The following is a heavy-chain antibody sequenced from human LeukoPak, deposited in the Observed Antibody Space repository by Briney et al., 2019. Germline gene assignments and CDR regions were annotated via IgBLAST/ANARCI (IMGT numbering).Heavy chain of an antibody. D-gene: IGHD1-7*01. CDR2: IYPGDSDT. J-gene: IGHJ5*02. V-gene: IGHV5-51*01. CDR3: ARLWGITGTLNWFDP. CDR1: GYSFTSYW. Sequence: GESLKISCKGSGYSFTSYWIGWVRQMPGKGLKWMGIIYPGDSDTRYSPSFQGQVTISADKCISTAYLQWSSLKASDTAMYYCARLWGITGTLNWFDPWGQGTLVTVSS.